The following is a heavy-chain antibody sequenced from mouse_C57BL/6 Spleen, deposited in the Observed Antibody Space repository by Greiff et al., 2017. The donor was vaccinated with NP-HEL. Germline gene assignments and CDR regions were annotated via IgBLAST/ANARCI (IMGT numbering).Heavy chain of an antibody. D-gene: IGHD2-1*01. CDR1: GFTFSDYG. J-gene: IGHJ4*01. CDR3: ARPEDGNYYAMDY. V-gene: IGHV5-17*01. Sequence: EVQRVESGGGLVKPGGSLKLSCAASGFTFSDYGMHWVRQAPEKGLEWVAYISSGSSTIYYADTVKGRFTISRDNAKNTLFLQMTSLRAEDTAMYYCARPEDGNYYAMDYWGQGTSVTVSS. CDR2: ISSGSSTI.